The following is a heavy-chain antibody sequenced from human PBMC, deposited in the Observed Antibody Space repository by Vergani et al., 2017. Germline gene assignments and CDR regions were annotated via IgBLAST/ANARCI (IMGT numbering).Heavy chain of an antibody. CDR3: AKHYQTGDQVYYYMDV. Sequence: QVQLQQWGAGLLKPSETLSLTCAVYGGSFSGYYWSWIRQPPGKGLEWIGEINHSGSTNYKPSLKSRVTISVDTSKNQFSLKLSSVTAADTAVYYCAKHYQTGDQVYYYMDVWGKGTTVTVSS. V-gene: IGHV4-34*01. D-gene: IGHD7-27*01. J-gene: IGHJ6*03. CDR2: INHSGST. CDR1: GGSFSGYY.